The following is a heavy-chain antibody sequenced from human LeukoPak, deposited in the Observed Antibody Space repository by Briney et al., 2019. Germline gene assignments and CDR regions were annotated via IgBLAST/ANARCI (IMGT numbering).Heavy chain of an antibody. J-gene: IGHJ4*02. CDR3: AGHLRWFDY. CDR2: INHSGST. Sequence: PSETLSLTCAVYGGSFRGYYWSWIRQPPGKGLEWIGEINHSGSTNYNPSLKSRVTISADTSKNQFSLKLSSVTAADTAVYYCAGHLRWFDYWGQGTLVTVSS. D-gene: IGHD4-23*01. V-gene: IGHV4-34*01. CDR1: GGSFRGYY.